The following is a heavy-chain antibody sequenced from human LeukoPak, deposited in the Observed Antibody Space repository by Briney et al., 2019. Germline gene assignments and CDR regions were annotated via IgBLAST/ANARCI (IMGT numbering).Heavy chain of an antibody. CDR1: GFTFRNYG. V-gene: IGHV3-66*01. CDR2: IYSGGST. J-gene: IGHJ4*02. Sequence: GGSLRLSCAASGFTFRNYGMSWVRQAPGKGLEWVSVIYSGGSTHYADSVKGRFTISRDNSKNTLYLQMNSLRAEDTAVYYCARDRLHYDSLTGYPADWGQGTLVTVSS. D-gene: IGHD3-9*01. CDR3: ARDRLHYDSLTGYPAD.